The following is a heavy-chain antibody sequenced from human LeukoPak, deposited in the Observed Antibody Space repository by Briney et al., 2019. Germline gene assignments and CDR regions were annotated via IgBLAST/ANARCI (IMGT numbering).Heavy chain of an antibody. Sequence: GESLKISCKGSGYSFTSYWIGWVRQMPGKGLEWMGIIYPGDSDTRYSPSLQGQVTISADKSISTAYLQWSSLKASDTAMYYCASHVLLWFGEESGAFDIWGQGTMVTVSS. CDR1: GYSFTSYW. D-gene: IGHD3-10*01. CDR2: IYPGDSDT. J-gene: IGHJ3*02. V-gene: IGHV5-51*01. CDR3: ASHVLLWFGEESGAFDI.